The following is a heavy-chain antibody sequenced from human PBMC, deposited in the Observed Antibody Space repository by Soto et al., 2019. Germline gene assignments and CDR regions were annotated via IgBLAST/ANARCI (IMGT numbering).Heavy chain of an antibody. V-gene: IGHV4-39*01. J-gene: IGHJ5*02. CDR1: GGSISRSSCY. CDR3: STGTGT. Sequence: QMQLQESGPGLVKPSETLSLTCTVSGGSISRSSCYWGWIRQPPGKGLEWIGSIYYSGSTYYNPSLKSRVRISEDTSKNQFSLKLSSVTAADTSVYYCSTGTGTWGQGTLVTVSS. D-gene: IGHD1-1*01. CDR2: IYYSGST.